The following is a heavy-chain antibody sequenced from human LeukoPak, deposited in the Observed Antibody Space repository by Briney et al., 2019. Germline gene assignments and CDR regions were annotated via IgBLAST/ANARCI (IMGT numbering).Heavy chain of an antibody. D-gene: IGHD1-26*01. J-gene: IGHJ4*02. Sequence: GGSLRLSCAASGFTFSSYAMSWVRQAPGKGLEWVSAISGSGGSTYYADSVKGRFTISRDNSKNTLYLQMNSLRAEDTAVYYCVGGSYWGYYFDYWGQGTLVTVSS. CDR1: GFTFSSYA. CDR3: VGGSYWGYYFDY. V-gene: IGHV3-23*01. CDR2: ISGSGGST.